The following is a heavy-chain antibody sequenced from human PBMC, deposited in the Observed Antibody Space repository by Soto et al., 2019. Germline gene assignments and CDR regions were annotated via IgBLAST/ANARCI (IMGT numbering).Heavy chain of an antibody. CDR1: GYTFTGYY. J-gene: IGHJ4*02. Sequence: ASVKVSCKASGYTFTGYYMHWVRQAPGQGLEWMGWINPNSGGTNYAQKFQGWVTMTRDTSISTAYMELSRLRSDDTAVYYCARGLYSGWYKSGCDYWGQGTLVTVSS. CDR2: INPNSGGT. CDR3: ARGLYSGWYKSGCDY. V-gene: IGHV1-2*04. D-gene: IGHD6-19*01.